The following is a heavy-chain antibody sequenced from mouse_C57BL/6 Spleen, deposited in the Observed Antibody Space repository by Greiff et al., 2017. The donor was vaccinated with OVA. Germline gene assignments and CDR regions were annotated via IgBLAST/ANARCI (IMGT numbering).Heavy chain of an antibody. D-gene: IGHD2-5*01. V-gene: IGHV1-64*01. CDR1: GFNIKNTY. CDR3: ARRDYSNYEDAMDY. Sequence: QVQLQQSVAELVRPGASVKLSCTASGFNIKNTYMHWVKQRPGQGLEWIGMIHPNSGSTNYNEKFKSKATLTVDKSSSTAYMQLSSLTSEDSAVYYCARRDYSNYEDAMDYWGQGTSVTVSS. J-gene: IGHJ4*01. CDR2: IHPNSGST.